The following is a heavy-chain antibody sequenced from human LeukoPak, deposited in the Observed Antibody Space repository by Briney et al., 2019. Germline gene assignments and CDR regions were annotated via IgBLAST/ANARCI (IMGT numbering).Heavy chain of an antibody. V-gene: IGHV3-43*02. CDR3: AKEIDTLGTNAFDI. CDR1: GFSFDDYP. CDR2: INEDGGKT. D-gene: IGHD2-15*01. J-gene: IGHJ3*02. Sequence: QPGVSLRLSCAASGFSFDDYPMHWVRQAPGKGLEWVSLINEDGGKTFYADSVRGRFTISRDNSKNSLYLQMNSLRTEDTALYYCAKEIDTLGTNAFDIWGQGIIVTVSS.